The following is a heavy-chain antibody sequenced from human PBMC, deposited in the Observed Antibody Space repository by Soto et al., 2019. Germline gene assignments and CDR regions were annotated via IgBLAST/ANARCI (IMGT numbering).Heavy chain of an antibody. J-gene: IGHJ6*02. CDR3: ARGNPSKYSSGWNYGMDV. CDR1: GFTVSSNY. V-gene: IGHV3-53*01. CDR2: IYSGGST. Sequence: VGSLRLSCAASGFTVSSNYMSWVRQAPGKGLEWVSVIYSGGSTYYADSVKGRFTISRDNSKNTLYLQMNSLRAEDTAVYYCARGNPSKYSSGWNYGMDVWGQGTTVTVSS. D-gene: IGHD6-19*01.